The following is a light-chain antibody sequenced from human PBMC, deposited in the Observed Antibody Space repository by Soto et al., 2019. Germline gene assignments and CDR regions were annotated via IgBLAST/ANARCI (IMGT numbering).Light chain of an antibody. J-gene: IGKJ1*01. V-gene: IGKV4-1*01. CDR1: QSVLYSSNNKNY. CDR2: WAS. CDR3: QQYYTTPGT. Sequence: DIVMTQSPDSLAVSLGERATINCKSSQSVLYSSNNKNYIAWYQQKPGQPPKLLIYWASTRESGVTDRFSGSGSGTDFTLTISSLQAEDVAVYFCQQYYTTPGTFGQGTKVEIK.